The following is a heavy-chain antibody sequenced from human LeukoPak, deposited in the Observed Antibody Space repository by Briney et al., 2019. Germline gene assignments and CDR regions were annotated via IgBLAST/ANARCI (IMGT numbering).Heavy chain of an antibody. CDR1: GFTFNSYW. Sequence: GGSLRLSCAASGFTFNSYWMSWVRQAPGRGLEWVANIKKDGSEKYYVDSVKGRFTISRDNAKNSLYLQMNSLRADDTAVYYCARQETSSYNGAFDLWGQGTMVTVSS. D-gene: IGHD1-26*01. V-gene: IGHV3-7*01. CDR3: ARQETSSYNGAFDL. J-gene: IGHJ3*01. CDR2: IKKDGSEK.